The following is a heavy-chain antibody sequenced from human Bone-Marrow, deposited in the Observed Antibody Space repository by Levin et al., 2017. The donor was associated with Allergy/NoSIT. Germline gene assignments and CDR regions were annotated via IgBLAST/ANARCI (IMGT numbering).Heavy chain of an antibody. D-gene: IGHD1-26*01. CDR1: GFTFSSYD. V-gene: IGHV3-13*01. CDR2: IGTAGDT. CDR3: ARALRGATTDYYYDGMDV. Sequence: PGGSLRLSCAASGFTFSSYDMHWVRQATGKGLEWVSAIGTAGDTYYPGSVKGRFTISRENAKNYLYLQMNSLRAGDTAVYYCARALRGATTDYYYDGMDVWGKGTTVTVSS. J-gene: IGHJ6*04.